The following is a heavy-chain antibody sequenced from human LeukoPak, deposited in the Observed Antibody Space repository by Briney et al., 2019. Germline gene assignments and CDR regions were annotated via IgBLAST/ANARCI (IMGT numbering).Heavy chain of an antibody. CDR1: GFTFSSYR. D-gene: IGHD3-10*01. CDR3: ARGGFGAYYYYMDV. V-gene: IGHV3-21*01. CDR2: ISSSSSYI. Sequence: AGSLRLSCAASGFTFSSYRMNWVRQPPGKGMEWDSSISSSSSYIYYADSVKGRFTISRDNAKNSLYLQMNSLRAEDTAVYYCARGGFGAYYYYMDVWGKGTTVTISS. J-gene: IGHJ6*03.